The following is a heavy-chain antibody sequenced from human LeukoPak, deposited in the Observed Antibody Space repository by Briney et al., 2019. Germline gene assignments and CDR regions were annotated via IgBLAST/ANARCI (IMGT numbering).Heavy chain of an antibody. D-gene: IGHD6-19*01. CDR2: INPNSGGT. CDR3: ARALTRYSTAWYGY. CDR1: GFTFTAYH. Sequence: ASVKVACKASGFTFTAYHIHWVRQAPGQGLEWMGWINPNSGGTNYAQKFQGRVTLTRDTSITTACMDMSSLTSDDTALYYCARALTRYSTAWYGYWGQGTLVTVSS. J-gene: IGHJ4*02. V-gene: IGHV1-2*02.